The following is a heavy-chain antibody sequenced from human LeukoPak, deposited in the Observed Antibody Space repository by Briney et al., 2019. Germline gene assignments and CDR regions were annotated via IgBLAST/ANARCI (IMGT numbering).Heavy chain of an antibody. Sequence: ASVKVSCKVSGYTLTELSMHWVRQAPGKGLEWMGGFDPEDGETIYAQKFQGGVTMTEDTSTDTAYMELSSLRSEDTAVYYCATDNYCGGDCYALDYWGQGTLVTVSS. CDR1: GYTLTELS. V-gene: IGHV1-24*01. D-gene: IGHD2-21*02. J-gene: IGHJ4*02. CDR3: ATDNYCGGDCYALDY. CDR2: FDPEDGET.